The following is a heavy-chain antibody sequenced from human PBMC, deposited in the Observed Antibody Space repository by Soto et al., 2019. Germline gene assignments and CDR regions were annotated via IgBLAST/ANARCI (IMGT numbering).Heavy chain of an antibody. V-gene: IGHV1-69*12. J-gene: IGHJ4*02. Sequence: QVQLVQSGAEVKKPGSSVKVSCTASGGTFSSYAISWVRQPPGQGLEWMGGIIPIFGTANYAQKFQGRVKITADESTSTAYMELSSLSSEDTAVYYGARWGAYYDFYYWGQGTLVTVSS. D-gene: IGHD3-22*01. CDR1: GGTFSSYA. CDR3: ARWGAYYDFYY. CDR2: IIPIFGTA.